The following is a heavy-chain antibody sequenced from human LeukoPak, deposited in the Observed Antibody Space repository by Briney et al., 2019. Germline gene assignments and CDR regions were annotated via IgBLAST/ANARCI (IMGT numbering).Heavy chain of an antibody. CDR1: GFTFGDYA. CDR3: TRDGRDGYNQDGRLC. J-gene: IGHJ4*02. D-gene: IGHD5-24*01. Sequence: PGGSLRLSCTASGFTFGDYAMSWFRQAPGKGLEWVGFIRSKAYGGTTEYAASVKGRFTISRDDSKSIAYLQMNSLKTEDTAVYYCTRDGRDGYNQDGRLCWGQGTLVTVSS. V-gene: IGHV3-49*03. CDR2: IRSKAYGGTT.